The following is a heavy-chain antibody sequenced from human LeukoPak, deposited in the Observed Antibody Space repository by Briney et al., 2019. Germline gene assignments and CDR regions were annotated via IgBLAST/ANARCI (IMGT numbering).Heavy chain of an antibody. CDR3: ARDSRYASGRAFDN. CDR1: GSSINNYY. D-gene: IGHD6-19*01. J-gene: IGHJ4*02. V-gene: IGHV4-59*01. Sequence: SETLSLTCTVSGSSINNYYWSWIRQPPGKAVEWIGYVYYTGSTNYNPSLKSRVTISVDSSKTQFSLNLRSATAADTAVYFCARDSRYASGRAFDNWGQGTLVTVSS. CDR2: VYYTGST.